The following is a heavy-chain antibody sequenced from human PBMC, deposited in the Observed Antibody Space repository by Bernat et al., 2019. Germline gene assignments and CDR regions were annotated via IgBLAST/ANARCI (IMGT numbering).Heavy chain of an antibody. D-gene: IGHD1-26*01. J-gene: IGHJ5*02. Sequence: EVQLVESGGGLVKPGGSLRLSCAASGFTFSSYSMNWVRQAPGKGLEWVSSISSSSSYIYYADSVKGRFTISRDNAKNSLYLQMNSVRAEDTAVYYCERGGGSYYATWFDPWGQGTLVTVSS. V-gene: IGHV3-21*01. CDR2: ISSSSSYI. CDR1: GFTFSSYS. CDR3: ERGGGSYYATWFDP.